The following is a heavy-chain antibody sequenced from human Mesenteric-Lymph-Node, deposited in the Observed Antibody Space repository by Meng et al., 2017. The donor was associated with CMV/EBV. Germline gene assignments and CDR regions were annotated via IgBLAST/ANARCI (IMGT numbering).Heavy chain of an antibody. V-gene: IGHV3-11*01. Sequence: GGSLRLSCAASGFTFSAHYMSWIRQAPGKGLEWVSYISSSGVIIHYLDSVKGRFTISRDNAKNSLYLQMNSLRAEDTAVYYCARNPLYCGGDCQSDYWGQGTLVTVSS. CDR3: ARNPLYCGGDCQSDY. CDR2: ISSSGVII. D-gene: IGHD2-21*01. CDR1: GFTFSAHY. J-gene: IGHJ4*02.